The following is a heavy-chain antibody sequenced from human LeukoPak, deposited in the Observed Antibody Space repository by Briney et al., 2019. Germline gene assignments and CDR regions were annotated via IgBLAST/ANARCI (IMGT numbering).Heavy chain of an antibody. CDR1: GDSIRSFY. Sequence: PSETLSLTCTVSGDSIRSFYWSWIRQPPGKGLEWIGHIYYSRSTNYNPSLKSRVTISVDMSNHQFSLKMTSVNAADTAVYYCARDPGGSADYWGQGTLVTVSS. D-gene: IGHD2-15*01. CDR2: IYYSRST. CDR3: ARDPGGSADY. J-gene: IGHJ4*02. V-gene: IGHV4-59*01.